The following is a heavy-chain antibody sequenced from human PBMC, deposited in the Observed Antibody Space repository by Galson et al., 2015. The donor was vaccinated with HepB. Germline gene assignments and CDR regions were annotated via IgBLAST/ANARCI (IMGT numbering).Heavy chain of an antibody. CDR3: ARVTHIVLIVAASLGFDF. J-gene: IGHJ4*02. V-gene: IGHV1-2*06. CDR2: INPNSGGT. D-gene: IGHD2-8*01. Sequence: SVKVSCKASGYTFTDFYMHWVRQAPGQGLEWMGQINPNSGGTTYAQKFHGRVTMTRDTSISSAYMELSRLKSDDTAVYYCARVTHIVLIVAASLGFDFLGQGTLVTVSS. CDR1: GYTFTDFY.